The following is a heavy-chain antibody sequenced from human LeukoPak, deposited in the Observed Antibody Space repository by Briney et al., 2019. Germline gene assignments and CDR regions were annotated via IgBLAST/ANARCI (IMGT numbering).Heavy chain of an antibody. CDR1: GFTFSRYW. V-gene: IGHV3-7*03. J-gene: IGHJ6*03. Sequence: PGGSLRLSCAASGFTFSRYWMSWVRQAQGKGLEWVANIKEDGSEKYYVDSVKGRFTISRDNSKNSLYLQMNSLRTEDTALYYCAKDMQDKLGYYYYYYMDVWGKGTTVTVSS. CDR3: AKDMQDKLGYYYYYYMDV. D-gene: IGHD3-16*01. CDR2: IKEDGSEK.